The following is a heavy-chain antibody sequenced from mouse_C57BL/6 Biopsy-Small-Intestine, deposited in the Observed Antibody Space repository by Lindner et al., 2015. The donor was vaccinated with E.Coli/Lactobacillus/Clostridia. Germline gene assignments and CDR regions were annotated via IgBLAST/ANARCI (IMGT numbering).Heavy chain of an antibody. Sequence: SVKVSCKASGITFTGSTIQWVRQARGQRLEWIGWIVVGSGNTNYAQKFQERVTITREMSTSTAYMEVSSLRFDDTAVYYCAADRGGSSSWSYYYYVMDVWGQGTTVTVSS. CDR3: AADRGGSSSWSYYYYVMDV. V-gene: IGHV1S18*01. CDR2: IVVGSGNT. D-gene: IGHD6-2*01. CDR1: GITFTGST. J-gene: IGHJ1*01.